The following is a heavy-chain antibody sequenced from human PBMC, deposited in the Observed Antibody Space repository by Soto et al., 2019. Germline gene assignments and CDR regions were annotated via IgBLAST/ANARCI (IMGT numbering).Heavy chain of an antibody. CDR1: GYTFTSYG. D-gene: IGHD2-2*01. CDR3: ARVVGYCSSSSCYASGAFDI. Sequence: ASVRVSCKASGYTFTSYGISWVRQAPGEGLEWMGWISAYNGNTNYAQKLQGRVTMTTDTSTSTAYMELRSLRSDDTAVYYCARVVGYCSSSSCYASGAFDIWGQGTMVTVS. J-gene: IGHJ3*02. CDR2: ISAYNGNT. V-gene: IGHV1-18*01.